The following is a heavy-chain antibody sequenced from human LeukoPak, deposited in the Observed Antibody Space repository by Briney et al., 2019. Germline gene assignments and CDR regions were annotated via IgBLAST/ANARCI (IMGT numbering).Heavy chain of an antibody. CDR3: ARLRNDFWSGYRGTYYFDY. CDR1: GYTFTSYD. J-gene: IGHJ4*02. D-gene: IGHD3-3*01. V-gene: IGHV1-8*01. CDR2: MNPNSGNT. Sequence: ASVTVSCKASGYTFTSYDINWVRQATGQGLEWMGWMNPNSGNTGYAQKFQGRVTMTRNTSISTAYMELSSLRSEDTAVYYCARLRNDFWSGYRGTYYFDYWGQGTLVTVSS.